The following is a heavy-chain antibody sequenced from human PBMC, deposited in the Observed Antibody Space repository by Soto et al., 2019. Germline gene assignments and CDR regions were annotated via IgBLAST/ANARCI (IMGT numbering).Heavy chain of an antibody. Sequence: QVQLVQSGAEVKKPGASVKVSCKASGYTFTSYGISWVRQAPGQAHEWMGWISAYNGNTNYAQKLQGRGTMTTDTSTSTAYMERRSLRSDDTAVYYCARDPGQWLPGNWFDPWGQGPLVTVSS. CDR1: GYTFTSYG. V-gene: IGHV1-18*01. D-gene: IGHD6-19*01. J-gene: IGHJ5*02. CDR2: ISAYNGNT. CDR3: ARDPGQWLPGNWFDP.